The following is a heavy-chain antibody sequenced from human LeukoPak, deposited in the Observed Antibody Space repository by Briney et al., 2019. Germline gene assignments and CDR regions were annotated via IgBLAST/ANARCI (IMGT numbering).Heavy chain of an antibody. CDR3: ARDGTSSADYYYYMDV. J-gene: IGHJ6*03. V-gene: IGHV1-18*01. CDR2: ISAYNGNT. Sequence: GASVKVSCKASGYTFTSYGISWVRQAPGQGLEWMGWISAYNGNTNYAQKLQGRVTMTTDTSTSTAHMELRSLRSDDTAVYYCARDGTSSADYYYYMDVWGKGTTVTVSS. D-gene: IGHD2-2*01. CDR1: GYTFTSYG.